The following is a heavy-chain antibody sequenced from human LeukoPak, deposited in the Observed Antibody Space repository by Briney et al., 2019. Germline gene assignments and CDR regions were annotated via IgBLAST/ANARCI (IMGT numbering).Heavy chain of an antibody. CDR1: GFTFSSYW. CDR3: AGLPFE. CDR2: INTDGSST. D-gene: IGHD3-16*01. V-gene: IGHV3-74*01. Sequence: GGSLRLSCAASGFTFSSYWMHWVRHVPGKGLVWVSRINTDGSSTTYADSVKGRFTISRDNAKNTLYLQMNSLRAEDTAVYYCAGLPFEWGQGTLVTVSS. J-gene: IGHJ4*02.